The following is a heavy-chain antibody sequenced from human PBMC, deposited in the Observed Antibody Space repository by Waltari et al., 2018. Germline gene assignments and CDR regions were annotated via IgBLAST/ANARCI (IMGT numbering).Heavy chain of an antibody. J-gene: IGHJ3*02. Sequence: QVQLVQSGAEVKKPGASVKVSCKVSGSTLTELSMHWGRQAAGKGLEWMGGFDPEDGETIYAQKFQGRVTMTEDTSTDTAYMELSSLRSEDKAVYYCATVYYDSSGSAAFDIWGQGTMVTVSS. CDR2: FDPEDGET. V-gene: IGHV1-24*01. CDR3: ATVYYDSSGSAAFDI. D-gene: IGHD3-22*01. CDR1: GSTLTELS.